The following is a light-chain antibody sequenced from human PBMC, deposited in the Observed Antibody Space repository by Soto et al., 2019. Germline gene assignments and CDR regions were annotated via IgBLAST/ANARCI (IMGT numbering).Light chain of an antibody. CDR1: QSVSSSY. CDR3: QQYYTSRT. J-gene: IGKJ1*01. V-gene: IGKV3-20*01. Sequence: EIVLTQSPGTLSLSPGERATLSCRAGQSVSSSYLAWYQQKPGQAPRLLIYGGSNRATGVPDRFSGSGSGTDFTLTISRLEPEDFAVYYYQQYYTSRTFGQGTKV. CDR2: GGS.